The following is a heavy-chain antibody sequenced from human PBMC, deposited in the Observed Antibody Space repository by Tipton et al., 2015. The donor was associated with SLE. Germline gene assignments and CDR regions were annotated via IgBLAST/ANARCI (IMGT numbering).Heavy chain of an antibody. J-gene: IGHJ5*02. CDR2: INHSGNT. CDR1: GGSFSGYS. D-gene: IGHD4-17*01. CDR3: ARLPTGFPNWFDP. V-gene: IGHV4-34*01. Sequence: TLSLTCAVYGGSFSGYSLNWMRQPPGKELEYIGDINHSGNTNYNPSLNSRVTISEDTSKNHFSLKLKSVTAADTAVYYCARLPTGFPNWFDPWGQGTLVTVSS.